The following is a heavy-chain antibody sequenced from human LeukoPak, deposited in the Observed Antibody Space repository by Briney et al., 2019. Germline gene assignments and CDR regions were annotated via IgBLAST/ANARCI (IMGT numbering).Heavy chain of an antibody. V-gene: IGHV3-21*01. CDR3: ARGYCSGGSCYNPPDY. CDR1: GFTFSSYS. CDR2: ISSSSSYI. Sequence: GGFLRLSCAASGFTFSSYSMNWVRQAPGKGLEWVSSISSSSSYIYYADSVKGRFTISRDNAKNSLYLQMNSLRAEDTAVYYCARGYCSGGSCYNPPDYWGQGTLVTVSS. D-gene: IGHD2-15*01. J-gene: IGHJ4*02.